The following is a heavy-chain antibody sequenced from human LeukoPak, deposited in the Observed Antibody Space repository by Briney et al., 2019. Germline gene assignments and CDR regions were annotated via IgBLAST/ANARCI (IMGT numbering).Heavy chain of an antibody. Sequence: GGSLRLSCAASGFTFSSYWMHWVRQAPGKGLVWVSRINTDGSSTTYADSVKGRFTISRDNAKNTLYLEMNSLRAEDTAVYYCARSYYDILTGYYSNRYYFDYWGQGTLVTVSS. CDR2: INTDGSST. D-gene: IGHD3-9*01. J-gene: IGHJ4*02. CDR1: GFTFSSYW. V-gene: IGHV3-74*03. CDR3: ARSYYDILTGYYSNRYYFDY.